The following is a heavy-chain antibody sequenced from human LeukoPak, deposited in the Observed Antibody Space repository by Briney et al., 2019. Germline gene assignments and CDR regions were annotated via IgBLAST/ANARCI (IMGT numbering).Heavy chain of an antibody. V-gene: IGHV3-23*01. J-gene: IGHJ5*02. CDR2: ISGSGGST. Sequence: PGGSLRLSCAASGFTFSSYAMGWVRQAPGKGLEWVSAISGSGGSTYYAESVKGRFTISRDNSKNTLYLQMNSLRAEDTAVYYCAKDTDYGDYYPLNWFDPWGQGTLVTVSS. CDR1: GFTFSSYA. D-gene: IGHD4-17*01. CDR3: AKDTDYGDYYPLNWFDP.